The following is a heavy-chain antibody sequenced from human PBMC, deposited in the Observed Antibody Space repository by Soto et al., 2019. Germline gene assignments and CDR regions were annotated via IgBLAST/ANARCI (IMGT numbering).Heavy chain of an antibody. J-gene: IGHJ4*02. V-gene: IGHV4-34*01. D-gene: IGHD3-10*01. CDR3: ARGRGTMVRGAIKYYFDY. Sequence: SETLSLTCAVYGGSFSGYYWSWIRQPPGKGLEWIGEINHSGSTNYNPSLKSRVTISVDTSKNQFSLKLSSVTAADTAVYYCARGRGTMVRGAIKYYFDYWGQGTLVTVS. CDR2: INHSGST. CDR1: GGSFSGYY.